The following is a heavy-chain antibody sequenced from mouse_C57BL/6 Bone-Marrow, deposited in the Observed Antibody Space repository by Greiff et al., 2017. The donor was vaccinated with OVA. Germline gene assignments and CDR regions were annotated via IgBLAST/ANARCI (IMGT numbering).Heavy chain of an antibody. D-gene: IGHD1-1*01. Sequence: EVKLQESVAELVRPGASVKLSCTASGFTIKNTYMHWVKQRPEQGLEWIGRIDPANDNTKYAPKFQGKATMTADTSSNTAYLQLSSLSSEDTAVYCCARGNFGSSFYAMDYWGQGTSVTVSS. CDR1: GFTIKNTY. CDR2: IDPANDNT. J-gene: IGHJ4*01. V-gene: IGHV14-3*01. CDR3: ARGNFGSSFYAMDY.